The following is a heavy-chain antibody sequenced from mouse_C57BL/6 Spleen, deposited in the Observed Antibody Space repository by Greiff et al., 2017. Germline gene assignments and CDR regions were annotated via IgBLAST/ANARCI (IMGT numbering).Heavy chain of an antibody. V-gene: IGHV3-6*01. CDR2: ISYDGSN. Sequence: VQLQQSGPGLVKPSQSLSLTCSVTGYSITSGYYWNWIRQFPGNKLEWMGYISYDGSNNYNPSLKNRISITRDTSKNQFFLKLNSVTTEDTATYYCARDYITTVVAHWYFDVWGTGTTVTVSS. J-gene: IGHJ1*03. CDR1: GYSITSGYY. D-gene: IGHD1-1*01. CDR3: ARDYITTVVAHWYFDV.